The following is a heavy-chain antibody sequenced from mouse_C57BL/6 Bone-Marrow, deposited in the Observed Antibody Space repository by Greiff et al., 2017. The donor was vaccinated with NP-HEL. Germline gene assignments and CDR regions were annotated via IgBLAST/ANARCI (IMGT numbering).Heavy chain of an antibody. V-gene: IGHV1-82*01. J-gene: IGHJ2*01. Sequence: LVESGPELVKPGASVKISCKASGYAFSSSWMNWVKQRPGKGLEWIGRIYPGDGDTNYNGKFKGKATLTADKSSSTAYMQLSSLTSEDSAVYFCARGPFITTVVYFDYWGQGTTLTVSS. D-gene: IGHD1-1*01. CDR1: GYAFSSSW. CDR2: IYPGDGDT. CDR3: ARGPFITTVVYFDY.